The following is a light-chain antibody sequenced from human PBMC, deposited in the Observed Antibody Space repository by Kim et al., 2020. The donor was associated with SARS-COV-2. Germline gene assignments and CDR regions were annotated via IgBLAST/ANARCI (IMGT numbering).Light chain of an antibody. Sequence: EVVLTHSPGTLSLSLGESATLACRTSQSVSSSYFAWYQQKPGQAPRLHIYATSTRATGIPDRISGSGSGTEFTLTISRLEPEDFAVYYCQQYGSAPRTCGHGTKVDIK. J-gene: IGKJ1*01. CDR1: QSVSSSY. V-gene: IGKV3-20*01. CDR2: ATS. CDR3: QQYGSAPRT.